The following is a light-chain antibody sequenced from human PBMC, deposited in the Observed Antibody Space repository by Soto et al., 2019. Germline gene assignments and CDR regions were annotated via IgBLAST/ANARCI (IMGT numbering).Light chain of an antibody. Sequence: EIVLTQSPGTLSLSPGERATLSCRASQSVSSSYLAWYQQKPGQAPRLLIYGASSSATGIPDRFSGSGSGTDCTLTISILEPEDFAVYYCQQYGSPWSFGQGTKVEIK. V-gene: IGKV3-20*01. J-gene: IGKJ1*01. CDR3: QQYGSPWS. CDR1: QSVSSSY. CDR2: GAS.